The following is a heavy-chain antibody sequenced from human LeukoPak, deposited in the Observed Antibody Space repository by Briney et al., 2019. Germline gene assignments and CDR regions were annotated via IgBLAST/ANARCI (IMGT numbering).Heavy chain of an antibody. V-gene: IGHV4-39*01. D-gene: IGHD3-22*01. CDR1: GGSISSSSYY. J-gene: IGHJ4*02. Sequence: SETLSLTCTVSGGSISSSSYYWGWIRQPPGKGLEWIGSIYYSGSTYYNPSLKSRVTISVDTSKNQFSLKLSSVTAADTAVYYCACQGGYYYDSSGYFLWDQGTLVTVSS. CDR3: ACQGGYYYDSSGYFL. CDR2: IYYSGST.